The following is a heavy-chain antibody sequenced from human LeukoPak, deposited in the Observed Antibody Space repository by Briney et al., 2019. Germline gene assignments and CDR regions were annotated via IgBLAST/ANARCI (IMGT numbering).Heavy chain of an antibody. D-gene: IGHD6-19*01. CDR3: ARALSVAAQYYYYGMDV. V-gene: IGHV1-2*02. Sequence: ASVKVSCKASGYTFTGYYMHWVRQAPGQGLEWMGWINPNNGGTNYAQKFQGRVTMTRDTSISTAYMELSRLRSDDTAVYYCARALSVAAQYYYYGMDVWGQGTTVTVSS. J-gene: IGHJ6*02. CDR1: GYTFTGYY. CDR2: INPNNGGT.